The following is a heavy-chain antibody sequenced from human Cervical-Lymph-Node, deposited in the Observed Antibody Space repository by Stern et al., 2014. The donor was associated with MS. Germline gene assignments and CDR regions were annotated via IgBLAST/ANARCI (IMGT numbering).Heavy chain of an antibody. Sequence: QDQLVQSGGGVVQPGTSLRLSCAASGFSFRTYGMRWVRQAPGKGLEWVAVISYDLSNEYYADSVKGRFTISRDNSKNTLYLQMNSLRAEDTAVYYCAGHFDSSGYYYRFDYWGQGTLVTVSS. V-gene: IGHV3-30*03. CDR3: AGHFDSSGYYYRFDY. CDR1: GFSFRTYG. D-gene: IGHD3-22*01. J-gene: IGHJ4*02. CDR2: ISYDLSNE.